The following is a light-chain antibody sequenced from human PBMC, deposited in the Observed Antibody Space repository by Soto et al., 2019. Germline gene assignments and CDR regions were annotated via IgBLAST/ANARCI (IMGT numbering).Light chain of an antibody. CDR2: DNN. CDR3: GRWDSRLSTYV. Sequence: QSVLTQPPSVSAAPGQQVTISCSRSSSNIGNDYVSWYQQLPGTAPKLLIYDNNKRAAGIPDRSSGSESGTSATLGITGLQTGDEANYYCGRWDSRLSTYVFGTGTKVTVL. CDR1: SSNIGNDY. V-gene: IGLV1-51*01. J-gene: IGLJ1*01.